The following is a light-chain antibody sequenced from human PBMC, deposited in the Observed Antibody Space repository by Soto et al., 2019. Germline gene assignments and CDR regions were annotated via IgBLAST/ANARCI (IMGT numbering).Light chain of an antibody. CDR3: GTWDSSLSVGKTV. CDR2: DND. CDR1: NSNIGNNY. J-gene: IGLJ7*01. Sequence: QSVLTQPPSVSAAPGEKVTISCSGSNSNIGNNYVSWYQQLPGTAPKLLIYDNDKRPSGIPDRFSGSKSGTSATLGITGLQTGDEADYYCGTWDSSLSVGKTVFGGGTQLTVL. V-gene: IGLV1-51*01.